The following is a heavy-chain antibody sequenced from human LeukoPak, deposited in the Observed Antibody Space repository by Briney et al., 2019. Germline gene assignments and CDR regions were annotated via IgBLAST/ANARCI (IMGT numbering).Heavy chain of an antibody. Sequence: GGSLRLSCAASGFTFSSYAMSWVRQAPGKGLEWVSAISGSAGSTYYADSVKGRFTISRDNSKNTLYLQMNSLRAEDTAVYYCAKVGYYDSSGYSSPYYFDYWGQGTLVTVSS. V-gene: IGHV3-23*01. CDR1: GFTFSSYA. D-gene: IGHD3-22*01. CDR2: ISGSAGST. J-gene: IGHJ4*02. CDR3: AKVGYYDSSGYSSPYYFDY.